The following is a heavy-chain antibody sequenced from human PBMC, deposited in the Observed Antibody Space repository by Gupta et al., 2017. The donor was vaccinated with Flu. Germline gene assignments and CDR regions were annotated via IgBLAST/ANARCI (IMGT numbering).Heavy chain of an antibody. J-gene: IGHJ5*01. CDR2: INREGSVI. CDR3: ARDVGSGDYDS. D-gene: IGHD4-17*01. V-gene: IGHV3-7*01. Sequence: EVQLVESGGGLVQPGGPLRLSCGASGLTPMDYWLSWVRQAPGKGPEWVANINREGSVINYKDFVRGRLTSSRDNAKNAVYFQMNSLRVDDTAVYYCARDVGSGDYDSWGQGTLVTVSS. CDR1: GLTPMDYW.